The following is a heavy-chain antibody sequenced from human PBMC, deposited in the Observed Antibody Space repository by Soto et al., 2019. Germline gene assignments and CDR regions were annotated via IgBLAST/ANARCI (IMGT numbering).Heavy chain of an antibody. Sequence: SPAQSLTYAVPGGSIRSSSYYWGWIRKPPGEGLEWIGSIYYSGKTDNNPSLKSRVATSVDTSKNQFSLKMSAVTAADTAVYYCARHKWAYCISTRCPGHFDQWGQGTLVTVS. CDR3: ARHKWAYCISTRCPGHFDQ. D-gene: IGHD2-2*01. J-gene: IGHJ4*02. CDR2: IYYSGKT. V-gene: IGHV4-39*01. CDR1: GGSIRSSSYY.